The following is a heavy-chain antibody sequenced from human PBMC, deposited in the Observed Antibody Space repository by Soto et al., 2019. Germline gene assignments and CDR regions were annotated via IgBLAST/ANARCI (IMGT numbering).Heavy chain of an antibody. CDR2: INHRGSL. Sequence: SETLSLTCTFTGGSMTSGDQYWTWIRHRPGECLEWLGYINHRGSLYYNPSLKSRVSMSVDTSKNKFSLNLTPVTDADTPVYYCPRELPQRQGRNMVIWGPGTRVKVSS. J-gene: IGHJ6*01. CDR1: GGSMTSGDQY. V-gene: IGHV4-31*03. CDR3: PRELPQRQGRNMVI. D-gene: IGHD1-1*01.